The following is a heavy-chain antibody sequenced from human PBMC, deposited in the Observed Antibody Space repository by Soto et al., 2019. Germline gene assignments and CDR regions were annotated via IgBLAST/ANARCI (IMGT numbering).Heavy chain of an antibody. CDR2: ISAYNGNT. D-gene: IGHD2-15*01. CDR1: GYTFTSYG. J-gene: IGHJ6*02. Sequence: ASVKVSCKASGYTFTSYGISWVRQAPGQGLEWMGWISAYNGNTNYAQKLQGRVTMTTDTSTSTAYMELRSLRSDDTAVYYCAGDLSSFYYYYYYGMDVWGQGTTVTVSS. V-gene: IGHV1-18*01. CDR3: AGDLSSFYYYYYYGMDV.